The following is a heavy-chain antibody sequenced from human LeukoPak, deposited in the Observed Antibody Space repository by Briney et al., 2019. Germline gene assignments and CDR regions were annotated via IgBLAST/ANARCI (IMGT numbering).Heavy chain of an antibody. D-gene: IGHD5-24*01. Sequence: PGGSLRLSCAASGFTFSNYWMIWVRQAPGKGLEWVGNIKQDGSVNRYADSVRGRFTISRDNAQTSLYLQMNSLRAEDTAVYYCARAPNPWLQLTWGQGNLVTVSS. J-gene: IGHJ5*02. CDR2: IKQDGSVN. V-gene: IGHV3-7*05. CDR1: GFTFSNYW. CDR3: ARAPNPWLQLT.